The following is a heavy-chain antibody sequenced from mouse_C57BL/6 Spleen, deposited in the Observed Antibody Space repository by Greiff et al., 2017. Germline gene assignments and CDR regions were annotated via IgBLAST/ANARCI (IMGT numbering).Heavy chain of an antibody. J-gene: IGHJ4*01. V-gene: IGHV1-82*01. D-gene: IGHD3-3*01. Sequence: VQLQQSGPELVKPGASVKISCKASGYAFSSSWMNWVKQRPGKGLEWIGRIYPGDGDTNYNGKFKGKATLTADTSSSTAYMQRSSLTSEDSAVYVCARGGTGYAMGYWGQGTSVTVSS. CDR2: IYPGDGDT. CDR3: ARGGTGYAMGY. CDR1: GYAFSSSW.